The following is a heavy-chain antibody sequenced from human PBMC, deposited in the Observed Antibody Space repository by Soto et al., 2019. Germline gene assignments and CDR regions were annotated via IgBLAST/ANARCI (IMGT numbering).Heavy chain of an antibody. CDR2: ISYRSGST. CDR3: VKDSQPGAHGDPNLSFAGLDV. Sequence: GGSLRLSCEASGFTFSDYARGWVRQPPAKWLGWVSAISYRSGSTYYAASVRGRFPVSRDNSKNTLYLQMNSLRAADTALYYCVKDSQPGAHGDPNLSFAGLDVWGQGTAVTSP. CDR1: GFTFSDYA. J-gene: IGHJ6*02. V-gene: IGHV3-23*01. D-gene: IGHD4-17*01.